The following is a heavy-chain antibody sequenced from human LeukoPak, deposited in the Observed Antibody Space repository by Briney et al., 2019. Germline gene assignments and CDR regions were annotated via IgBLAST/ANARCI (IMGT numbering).Heavy chain of an antibody. CDR3: ARGITMIVVVITTRYFDY. V-gene: IGHV4-34*01. J-gene: IGHJ4*02. D-gene: IGHD3-22*01. CDR2: INHSGST. Sequence: SEALSLTCAVYGGSFSGYYWSWIRQPPGKGLEWIGEINHSGSTNYNPSLKSRVTISVDTSKNQFSLKLSSVTAADTAVYYCARGITMIVVVITTRYFDYWGQGTLVTVSS. CDR1: GGSFSGYY.